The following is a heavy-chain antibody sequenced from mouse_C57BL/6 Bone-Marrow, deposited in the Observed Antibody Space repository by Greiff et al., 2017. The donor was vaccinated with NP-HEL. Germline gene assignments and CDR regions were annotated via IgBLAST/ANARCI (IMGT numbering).Heavy chain of an antibody. CDR1: GFSFNTYA. J-gene: IGHJ4*01. Sequence: EPGGGLVQPKGSLKLSCAASGFSFNTYAMNWVRQAPGKGLEWVARIRSKSNNYATYYADSVKDRFTISRDDSESMLYLQMNNLKTEDTAMYYCVRGALTLYYYAMDYWGQGTSVTVSS. D-gene: IGHD1-1*01. CDR3: VRGALTLYYYAMDY. CDR2: IRSKSNNYAT. V-gene: IGHV10-1*01.